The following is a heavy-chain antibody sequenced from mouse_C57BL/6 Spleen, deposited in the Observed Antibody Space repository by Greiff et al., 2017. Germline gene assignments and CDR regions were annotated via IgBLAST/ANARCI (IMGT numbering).Heavy chain of an antibody. CDR2: IYPGSGST. Sequence: VQLQQPGAELVKPGASVKMSCKASGYTFTSYWITWVKQRPGQGLEWIGDIYPGSGSTNYNEKFKSKATLTVDTSSSTAYMQLSSLTSEDSAVYYCAREGFYDGSSLYYFDYWGQGTTLTVSS. V-gene: IGHV1-55*01. J-gene: IGHJ2*01. D-gene: IGHD1-1*01. CDR3: AREGFYDGSSLYYFDY. CDR1: GYTFTSYW.